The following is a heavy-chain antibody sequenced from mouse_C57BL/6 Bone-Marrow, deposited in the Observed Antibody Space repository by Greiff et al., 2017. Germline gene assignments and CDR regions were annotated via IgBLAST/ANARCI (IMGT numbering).Heavy chain of an antibody. CDR2: IDPANGNT. Sequence: EVQLQQSVAELVRPGASVTLSCTASGFNIKNTYMHWVKQRPEQGLEWIGRIDPANGNTKYAPQFTGKAHLPSYTSTNTAYLQLSSLTSEATAIYSCASGSNYFAWFAYWGQGTLVTVSA. D-gene: IGHD2-5*01. J-gene: IGHJ3*01. V-gene: IGHV14-3*01. CDR3: ASGSNYFAWFAY. CDR1: GFNIKNTY.